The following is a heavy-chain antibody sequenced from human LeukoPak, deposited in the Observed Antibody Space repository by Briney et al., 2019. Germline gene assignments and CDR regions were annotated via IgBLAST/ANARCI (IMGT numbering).Heavy chain of an antibody. CDR3: AREGIAAAGFAFDY. J-gene: IGHJ4*02. CDR1: GYTFTGYY. D-gene: IGHD6-13*01. Sequence: ASVKVSCKASGYTFTGYYMHWVRQAPGQGLEWMGWINPNSGGTNYAQKFQGRVTMTRDTSISTAYMELSRLRSDDTAVYYCAREGIAAAGFAFDYWGQGTLVTVSS. V-gene: IGHV1-2*02. CDR2: INPNSGGT.